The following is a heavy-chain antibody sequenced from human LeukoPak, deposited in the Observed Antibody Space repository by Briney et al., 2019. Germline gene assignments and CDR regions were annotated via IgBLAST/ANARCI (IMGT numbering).Heavy chain of an antibody. J-gene: IGHJ4*02. V-gene: IGHV3-21*01. D-gene: IGHD3-10*01. CDR2: ISTSNGYI. CDR1: RFTYLRYR. CDR3: ARVAPDYYGPGDY. Sequence: GSVTHTCPACRFTYLRYRLNAVRQAGGRGLDGVSSISTSNGYIYYAGSVKGRFTIVSHNARYSQYLQMNSMRAEEKAVYCCARVAPDYYGPGDYWGEGPLVTVSS.